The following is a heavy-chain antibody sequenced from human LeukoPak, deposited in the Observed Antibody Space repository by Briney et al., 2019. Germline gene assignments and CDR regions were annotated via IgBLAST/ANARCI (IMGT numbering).Heavy chain of an antibody. Sequence: ASVKVSCKVSGYTLTELSMHWVRQAPGKGLEWMGGFDPEDGETIYAQKFQGRVTMTEDTSTDTAYMELSSLRSEDTAVYCCATAGRAMVRGVIEYWGQGTLVTVSS. J-gene: IGHJ4*02. CDR2: FDPEDGET. CDR3: ATAGRAMVRGVIEY. V-gene: IGHV1-24*01. CDR1: GYTLTELS. D-gene: IGHD3-10*01.